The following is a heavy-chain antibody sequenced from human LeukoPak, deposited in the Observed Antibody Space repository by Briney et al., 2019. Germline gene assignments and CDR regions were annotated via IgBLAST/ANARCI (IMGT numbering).Heavy chain of an antibody. J-gene: IGHJ3*02. CDR3: ARVTIVRGVYDAFDI. CDR1: GFTFSSYS. Sequence: GGSLRLSCAASGFTFSSYSMNWVRQAPGKGLEWVSYISSSSSYIYYADSVKGRFTISRDNAKNSLYLQMNSLRAEDTAVYYCARVTIVRGVYDAFDIWGQGTMVTVSS. CDR2: ISSSSSYI. D-gene: IGHD3-10*01. V-gene: IGHV3-21*01.